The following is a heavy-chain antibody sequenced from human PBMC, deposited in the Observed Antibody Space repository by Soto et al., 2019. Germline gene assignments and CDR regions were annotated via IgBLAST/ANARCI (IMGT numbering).Heavy chain of an antibody. Sequence: QVQLQESGPGLVKPSETLSLTCTVSGGSISSYYWSWIRQPPGKGLEWIGYIYYSGSTNYNPSLMSRLPITGDASKNQCSLKLRSVAAADTAVYYCASEGVPRNFAYWGQGTLVTVSS. D-gene: IGHD3-10*01. CDR3: ASEGVPRNFAY. CDR2: IYYSGST. J-gene: IGHJ4*02. CDR1: GGSISSYY. V-gene: IGHV4-59*01.